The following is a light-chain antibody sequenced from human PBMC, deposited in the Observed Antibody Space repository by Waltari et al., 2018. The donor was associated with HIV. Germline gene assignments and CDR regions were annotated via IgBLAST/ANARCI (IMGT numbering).Light chain of an antibody. CDR2: YDD. CDR1: SSNIGNTA. J-gene: IGLJ2*01. V-gene: IGLV1-36*01. CDR3: AAWDDSLNGVV. Sequence: QSVLTQPPSVSEAPRQRVTISCSGSSSNIGNTAVNWYQQLPGKPPKLLIYYDDLLASGVSDRFSGSKSGTSASLDISGLQSEDESDYYCAAWDDSLNGVVFGGGTKLTVL.